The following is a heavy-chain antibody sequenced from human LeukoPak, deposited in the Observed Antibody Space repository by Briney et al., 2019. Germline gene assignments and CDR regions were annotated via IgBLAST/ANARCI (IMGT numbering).Heavy chain of an antibody. D-gene: IGHD2-15*01. V-gene: IGHV1-2*06. CDR1: GYTFTGHY. CDR3: ARGPVYCSGGSCYRSRGDY. J-gene: IGHJ4*02. CDR2: INPNSGGT. Sequence: ASVKVYCKASGYTFTGHYMHWVRQAPGQGLEWMGRINPNSGGTNYAQKFQGRVTMTRDTSISTAYMELSRLRSDDTAVYYCARGPVYCSGGSCYRSRGDYWGQGTLVTVSS.